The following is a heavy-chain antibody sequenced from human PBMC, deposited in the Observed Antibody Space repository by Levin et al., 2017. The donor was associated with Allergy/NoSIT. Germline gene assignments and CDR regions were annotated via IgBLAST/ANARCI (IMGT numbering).Heavy chain of an antibody. V-gene: IGHV3-9*01. J-gene: IGHJ6*02. CDR1: GFTFDDYA. CDR2: ISWNSGSI. Sequence: GGSLRLSCAASGFTFDDYAIHWVRQAPGKGLEWVSGISWNSGSIGYADSVKGRFTISRDNAKNSLYLQMNSLRAEDTALYYCAKDIRADPVYYYGMDVWGQGTTVTVSS. CDR3: AKDIRADPVYYYGMDV.